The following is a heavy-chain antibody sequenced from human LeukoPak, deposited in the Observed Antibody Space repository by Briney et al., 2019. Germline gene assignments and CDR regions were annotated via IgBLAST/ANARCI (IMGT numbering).Heavy chain of an antibody. D-gene: IGHD6-6*01. CDR1: GYSISSGYY. V-gene: IGHV4-38-2*02. CDR3: ARGVAARLVGFDY. CDR2: IYHSGST. J-gene: IGHJ4*02. Sequence: SETLSLTCTVSGYSISSGYYWGWIRQPPGKGLEWIGSIYHSGSTYYNPSLKSRVTISVDTSKNQFSLKLSSVTAADTAVYYCARGVAARLVGFDYWGQGTLVTVSS.